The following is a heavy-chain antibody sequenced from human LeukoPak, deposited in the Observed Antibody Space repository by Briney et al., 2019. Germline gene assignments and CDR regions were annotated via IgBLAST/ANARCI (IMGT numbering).Heavy chain of an antibody. CDR3: PRGGTYNYHYFGY. J-gene: IGHJ4*02. CDR1: GFPLRIYW. D-gene: IGHD5-24*01. V-gene: IGHV3-7*05. Sequence: GGSLTLSCVVWGFPLRIYWMHCLRQAPGKGLEWVANTKQDGSEKYYVDSVKGRFTISRDNAKSSLYLQMNSLRAEDTAVYYCPRGGTYNYHYFGYCGQGTLVTVSS. CDR2: TKQDGSEK.